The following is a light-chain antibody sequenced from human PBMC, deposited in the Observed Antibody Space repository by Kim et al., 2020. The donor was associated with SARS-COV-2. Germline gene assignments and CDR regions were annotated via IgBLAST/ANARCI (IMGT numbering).Light chain of an antibody. J-gene: IGLJ3*02. CDR3: NSRDSNGNQVL. V-gene: IGLV3-19*01. CDR2: GKN. Sequence: SSELTQDPAVSVALGQTVRITCQGDSLRSYYATWYQQKPGQAPVLVIYGKNNRPSGIPDRFSGSSSGNTASLTITGSQAEDEADYYCNSRDSNGNQVLFG. CDR1: SLRSYY.